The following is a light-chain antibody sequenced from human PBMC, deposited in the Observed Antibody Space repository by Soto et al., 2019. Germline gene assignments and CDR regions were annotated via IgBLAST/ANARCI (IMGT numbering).Light chain of an antibody. J-gene: IGKJ4*01. Sequence: DIQMTQSPSTLSASVGDRVTITCRASQSISSWLAWYQQKPGKAPKLLIYDASSLESGLPSRFSGSGSGTEFTLTISSLQPDDFATYYCQQYNNYPLTFGGGTKVDIK. CDR1: QSISSW. CDR2: DAS. CDR3: QQYNNYPLT. V-gene: IGKV1-5*01.